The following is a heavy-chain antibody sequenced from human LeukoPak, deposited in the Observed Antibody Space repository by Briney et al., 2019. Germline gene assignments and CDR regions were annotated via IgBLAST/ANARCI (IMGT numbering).Heavy chain of an antibody. CDR1: GFTFSSYG. CDR2: ISGSGGST. Sequence: GGSLRLSCAASGFTFSSYGMSWVRQAPGKGLEWVSAISGSGGSTYYADSVKGRFTISRDNSKNTLYLQMNSLRAEDTAVYYCAKGNYYVSYYFDYWGQGTLVTVSS. D-gene: IGHD3-10*02. V-gene: IGHV3-23*01. CDR3: AKGNYYVSYYFDY. J-gene: IGHJ4*02.